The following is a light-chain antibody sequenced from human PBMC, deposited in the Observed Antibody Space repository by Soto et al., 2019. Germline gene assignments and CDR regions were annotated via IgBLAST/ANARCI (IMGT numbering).Light chain of an antibody. J-gene: IGLJ2*01. Sequence: QSVLTQPPSASGTPGQTVTISCSGSNSNIGSNYVYWYQQVPGTAPKLLIYRNTLRPSGVPDRFSGSKSGTSASLAISGLRSEDEADYYCAGWEDSLNGVGFGGGTKLTVL. V-gene: IGLV1-47*01. CDR3: AGWEDSLNGVG. CDR1: NSNIGSNY. CDR2: RNT.